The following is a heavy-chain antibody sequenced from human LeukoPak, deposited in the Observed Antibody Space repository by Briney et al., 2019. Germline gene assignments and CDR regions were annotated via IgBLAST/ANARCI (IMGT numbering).Heavy chain of an antibody. CDR1: GFTFSSYG. CDR3: ARVPDYVWGSYRYSLAYYFDY. CDR2: ISSSGSTI. Sequence: PGGSLRLSCAASGFTFSSYGMSWIRQAPGKGLEWVSYISSSGSTIYYADSVKGRFTISRDNAKNSLYLQMNSLRAEDTAVYYCARVPDYVWGSYRYSLAYYFDYWGQGTLVTVSS. V-gene: IGHV3-11*01. D-gene: IGHD3-16*02. J-gene: IGHJ4*02.